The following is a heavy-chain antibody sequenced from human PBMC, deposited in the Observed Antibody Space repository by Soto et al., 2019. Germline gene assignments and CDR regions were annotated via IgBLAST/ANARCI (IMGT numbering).Heavy chain of an antibody. CDR3: AKLDVVVVAAINY. Sequence: EVQLLESGGGLVQPGGSLRLSCAASGFTFSSYAMSWVRQAPGKGLEWVSAISGSGGSTYYADSVKGRFTISRDNSKNTLYLKMNSLRAEDTAVYYCAKLDVVVVAAINYWGQGTLVTVSS. CDR1: GFTFSSYA. CDR2: ISGSGGST. D-gene: IGHD2-15*01. J-gene: IGHJ4*02. V-gene: IGHV3-23*01.